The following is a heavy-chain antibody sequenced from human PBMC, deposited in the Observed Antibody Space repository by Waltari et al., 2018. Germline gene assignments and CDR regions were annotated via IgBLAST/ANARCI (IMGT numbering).Heavy chain of an antibody. CDR2: IIPIFGTA. V-gene: IGHV1-69*05. CDR3: GYGDSRDYYYYYMDV. Sequence: QVQLVQSGAEVKKPGSAVKVSCKASAGPFSSYAIRRFRPSPGQGLEWMGGIIPIFGTANYAQKFQGRVTITTDESTSTAYMELSSLRSEDTAVYYCGYGDSRDYYYYYMDVWGKGTTVTVSS. CDR1: AGPFSSYA. D-gene: IGHD4-17*01. J-gene: IGHJ6*03.